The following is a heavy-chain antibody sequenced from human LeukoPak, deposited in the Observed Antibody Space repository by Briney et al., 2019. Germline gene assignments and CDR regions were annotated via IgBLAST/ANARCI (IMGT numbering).Heavy chain of an antibody. CDR3: AREDDYVWGSYRRHPTFDY. V-gene: IGHV3-9*01. CDR1: GFTFDDYA. D-gene: IGHD3-16*02. CDR2: ISWNSGSI. J-gene: IGHJ4*02. Sequence: GGSLRLSCAASGFTFDDYAMHWVRQAPGKGLEWVSGISWNSGSIAYADSVKGRFTISRDNAKNSLYLQMNSLRAEDTALYYCAREDDYVWGSYRRHPTFDYWGQGTLVTVSS.